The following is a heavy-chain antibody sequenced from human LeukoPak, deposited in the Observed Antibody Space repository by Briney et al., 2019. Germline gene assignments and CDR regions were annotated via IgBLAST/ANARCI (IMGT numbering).Heavy chain of an antibody. CDR3: ARDRRYDFWVLDY. Sequence: PGGSLRLSCAASGFTFSSYWMHWVRQAPGKGLVGVSRINSDGSSTSYADSVKGRFTISRDNAKNTLYLQMNSLRAEDTAVYYCARDRRYDFWVLDYWGQGTLVTVSS. CDR1: GFTFSSYW. J-gene: IGHJ4*02. D-gene: IGHD3-3*01. CDR2: INSDGSST. V-gene: IGHV3-74*01.